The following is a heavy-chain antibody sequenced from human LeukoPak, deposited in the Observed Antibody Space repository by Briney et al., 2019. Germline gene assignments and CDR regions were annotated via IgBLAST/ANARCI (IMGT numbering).Heavy chain of an antibody. J-gene: IGHJ4*02. D-gene: IGHD1-26*01. CDR3: AKVKVGAPVPWGYFDY. CDR2: ISSSGANT. V-gene: IGHV3-23*01. Sequence: GGSLGLSCVVSGFIFSNYALSWVRQAPGKGLDWVSAISSSGANTYYPGSVKGRFTISRDNSKNTLYLQMNSLRAEDTAVYYCAKVKVGAPVPWGYFDYWGQGTLVTVSS. CDR1: GFIFSNYA.